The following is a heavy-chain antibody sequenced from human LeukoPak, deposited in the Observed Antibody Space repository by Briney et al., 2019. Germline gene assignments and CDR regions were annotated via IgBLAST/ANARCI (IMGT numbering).Heavy chain of an antibody. CDR3: ARVQGYCSSTSCPNYGMDV. V-gene: IGHV3-66*01. D-gene: IGHD2-2*01. Sequence: PGGSLRLSCAASGFTVSSNYMSWVRQAPGKGPEWVSVIYSGGSTYYADSVKGRFTISRDNSKNTLYLQMNSLRAEDTAVYYCARVQGYCSSTSCPNYGMDVWGQGTTVTVSS. J-gene: IGHJ6*02. CDR2: IYSGGST. CDR1: GFTVSSNY.